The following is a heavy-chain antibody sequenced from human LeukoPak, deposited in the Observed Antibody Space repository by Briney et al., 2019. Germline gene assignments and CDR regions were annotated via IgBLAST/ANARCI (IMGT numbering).Heavy chain of an antibody. D-gene: IGHD1-26*01. CDR2: INHSGST. CDR3: ARGRNSGSYSS. Sequence: SETLSLTCAVYGGSFSGYYWSWIRQPPGKGLEWIGEINHSGSTNYNPSLKSRVTISVDTSKNQFSLKLSSVTAADTAVYYCARGRNSGSYSSWGQGTLVTVPS. J-gene: IGHJ5*02. CDR1: GGSFSGYY. V-gene: IGHV4-34*01.